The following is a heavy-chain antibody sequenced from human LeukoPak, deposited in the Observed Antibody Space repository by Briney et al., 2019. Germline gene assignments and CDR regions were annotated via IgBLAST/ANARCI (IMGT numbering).Heavy chain of an antibody. D-gene: IGHD6-13*01. Sequence: GGSLRLSCAASGFTFSTYSMNWVRQAPGKGLEWVSSISSNSRYIYYADSMRGRFSISRDNAKNSLYLQMNSLKPEDTAVYYCSRVAEAAAFDSWGQGTLVTVSS. CDR1: GFTFSTYS. CDR2: ISSNSRYI. V-gene: IGHV3-21*06. J-gene: IGHJ4*02. CDR3: SRVAEAAAFDS.